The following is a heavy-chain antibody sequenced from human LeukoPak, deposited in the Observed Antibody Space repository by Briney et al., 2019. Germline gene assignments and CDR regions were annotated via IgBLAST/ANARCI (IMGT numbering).Heavy chain of an antibody. CDR3: AKSGYNYYDSSGYADY. V-gene: IGHV3-23*01. CDR1: GFTFSSYA. D-gene: IGHD3-22*01. CDR2: ISGSGGST. J-gene: IGHJ4*02. Sequence: ETGGSLRLSCAASGFTFSSYAMSWVRQAPGKGLEWVSAISGSGGSTYYADSVKSRFTISRDNSKNTLYLQMNSLRAEDTAVYYCAKSGYNYYDSSGYADYWGQGTLVTVSS.